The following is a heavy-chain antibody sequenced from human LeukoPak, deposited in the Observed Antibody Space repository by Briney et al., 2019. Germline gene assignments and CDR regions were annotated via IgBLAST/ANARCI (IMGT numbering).Heavy chain of an antibody. Sequence: ASVKVSCKASGYAFTSYGISWVRQAPGQGLEWMGWISAYNGNTNYAQKLQGRVTMTTDTSTSTAYMELRSLRSDDTAVYYCAREKDFWSGYYPSDYWGQGTLVTVFS. CDR1: GYAFTSYG. CDR3: AREKDFWSGYYPSDY. J-gene: IGHJ4*02. CDR2: ISAYNGNT. V-gene: IGHV1-18*01. D-gene: IGHD3-3*01.